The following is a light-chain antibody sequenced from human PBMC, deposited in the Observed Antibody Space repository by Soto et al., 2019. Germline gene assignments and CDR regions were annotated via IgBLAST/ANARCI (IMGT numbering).Light chain of an antibody. V-gene: IGKV1-39*01. CDR1: QSISNS. Sequence: DIQMTQSPSSLSASVGDRLTITCRASQSISNSLNWYQQKPGRAPKLLIYAASSLQSGVPSRFSGSGSGTDFILTISSLQPEDFATYYCQQSYSTPRDFGQGTRLEIK. J-gene: IGKJ5*01. CDR3: QQSYSTPRD. CDR2: AAS.